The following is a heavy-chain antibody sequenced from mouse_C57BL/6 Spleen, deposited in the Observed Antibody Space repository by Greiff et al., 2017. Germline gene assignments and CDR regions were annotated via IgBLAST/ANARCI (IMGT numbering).Heavy chain of an antibody. CDR1: GFTFSDYY. Sequence: VKLVESEAGLVQPGSSMKLSCTASGFTFSDYYMAWVRQVPEQGLEWVGNINYDGGNTYYPDSLQGRFIITRDNAKNILYLQRSRLKSEDTATYYCARGDWDDAMDYWGQGTSVTVSS. D-gene: IGHD4-1*01. V-gene: IGHV5-16*01. CDR3: ARGDWDDAMDY. CDR2: INYDGGNT. J-gene: IGHJ4*01.